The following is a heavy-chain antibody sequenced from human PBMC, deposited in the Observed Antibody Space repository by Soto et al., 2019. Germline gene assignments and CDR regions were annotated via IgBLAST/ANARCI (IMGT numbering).Heavy chain of an antibody. J-gene: IGHJ3*02. Sequence: LSLTCTVSGGSISSYYWSWIRQPPGKGLEWIGYIYYSGSTNYNPSLKSRVTISVDTSKNQFSLKLSSVTAADTAVYYCAREPAYCGGDCYYDFDIWGQGTMVTVSS. D-gene: IGHD2-21*02. CDR2: IYYSGST. CDR1: GGSISSYY. V-gene: IGHV4-59*01. CDR3: AREPAYCGGDCYYDFDI.